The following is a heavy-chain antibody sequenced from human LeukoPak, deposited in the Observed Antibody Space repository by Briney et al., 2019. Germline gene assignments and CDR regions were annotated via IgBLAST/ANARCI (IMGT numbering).Heavy chain of an antibody. J-gene: IGHJ4*02. CDR3: ASPGGDSLFDY. Sequence: GGSLRLSCAASGFTFSGYYMTWIRQAPGKGLEWVSYISSSGTTIYYADSVKGRFTISRDNAKNSLYLQMNSLRAEDTAVYYCASPGGDSLFDYWGQGTLVTVSS. CDR2: ISSSGTTI. CDR1: GFTFSGYY. V-gene: IGHV3-11*04. D-gene: IGHD4-23*01.